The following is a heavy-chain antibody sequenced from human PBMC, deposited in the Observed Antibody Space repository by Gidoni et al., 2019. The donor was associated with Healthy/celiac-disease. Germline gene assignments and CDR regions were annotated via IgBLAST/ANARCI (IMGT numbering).Heavy chain of an antibody. V-gene: IGHV3-9*01. CDR2: ISWNSGSI. CDR1: GFTFDDYA. CDR3: AKEKHDYGDYRGFDY. J-gene: IGHJ4*02. Sequence: EVQLVESGGGSVQPGRSLRLSCAASGFTFDDYAMHWVRQAPGKGLEWVSGISWNSGSIGYADSVKGRFTISRDNAKNSLYLQMNSLRAEDTALYYCAKEKHDYGDYRGFDYWGQGTLVTVSS. D-gene: IGHD4-17*01.